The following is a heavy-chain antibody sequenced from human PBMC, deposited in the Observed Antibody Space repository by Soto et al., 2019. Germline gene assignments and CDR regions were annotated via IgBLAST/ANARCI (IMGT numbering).Heavy chain of an antibody. CDR1: GGSISSYY. CDR3: ARVTDY. Sequence: SETLSLTCTVSGGSISSYYWTWIRQPPGKGLEWIGNIYYSGSTNYNPSLKSRVTISVDRSKNQFSLKLTSVTAADTAVYYCARVTDYWGQGTLVTSPQ. V-gene: IGHV4-59*12. J-gene: IGHJ4*02. CDR2: IYYSGST.